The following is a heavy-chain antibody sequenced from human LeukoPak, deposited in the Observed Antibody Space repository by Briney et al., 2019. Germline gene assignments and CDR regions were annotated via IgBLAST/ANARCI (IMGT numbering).Heavy chain of an antibody. Sequence: PGGSLRLSCAASGFTFSSYAMSWVRQAPGKGLEWVSAISGSGGSTYYADSVKGRFTISRDNSKNTLYLQMNSLRAEDTAVYYCAKDTEAQHYYCGMDVWGQGTTVTVSS. CDR2: ISGSGGST. CDR1: GFTFSSYA. CDR3: AKDTEAQHYYCGMDV. V-gene: IGHV3-23*01. J-gene: IGHJ6*02.